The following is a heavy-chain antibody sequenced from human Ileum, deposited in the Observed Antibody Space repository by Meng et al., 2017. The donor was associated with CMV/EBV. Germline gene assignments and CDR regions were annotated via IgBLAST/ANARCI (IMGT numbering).Heavy chain of an antibody. D-gene: IGHD2-2*01. Sequence: GSVSSGSYYWSWIRQPPGKGLEWIGYIYYSGSTNYNPSLKSRVTISVDTSKNQFSLKLSSVTAADTAVYYCARDRGCSSTSCYYFDYWGQGTLVTVSS. J-gene: IGHJ4*02. CDR3: ARDRGCSSTSCYYFDY. CDR1: GSVSSGSYY. V-gene: IGHV4-61*01. CDR2: IYYSGST.